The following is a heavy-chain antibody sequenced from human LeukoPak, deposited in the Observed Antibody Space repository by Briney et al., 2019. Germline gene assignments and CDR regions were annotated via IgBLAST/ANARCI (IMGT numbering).Heavy chain of an antibody. J-gene: IGHJ4*02. D-gene: IGHD3-9*01. CDR3: ARVGADILTGYYNAAFDY. CDR2: IYHSGST. Sequence: SETLSLTCTVSGYSISSGYYWGWIRQPPGKGLEWIGSIYHSGSTYYNPSLKSRVTISVDTSKNQFSLKLSSVTAADTAVYYCARVGADILTGYYNAAFDYWGQGTLVTASS. CDR1: GYSISSGYY. V-gene: IGHV4-38-2*02.